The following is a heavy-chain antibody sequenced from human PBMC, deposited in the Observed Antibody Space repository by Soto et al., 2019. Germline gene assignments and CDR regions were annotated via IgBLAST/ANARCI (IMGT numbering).Heavy chain of an antibody. V-gene: IGHV3-23*01. Sequence: GGSLRLSCAASGFTFSSYAMSWVRQAPGKGLEWVSAISGSGGSTYYADSVKGRFTISRDNSKNTLYLQMNSLRAEDTAVYYCAKDHKGPYCTNGVCYFDDWGQGTLVTVSS. CDR2: ISGSGGST. CDR3: AKDHKGPYCTNGVCYFDD. D-gene: IGHD2-8*01. CDR1: GFTFSSYA. J-gene: IGHJ4*02.